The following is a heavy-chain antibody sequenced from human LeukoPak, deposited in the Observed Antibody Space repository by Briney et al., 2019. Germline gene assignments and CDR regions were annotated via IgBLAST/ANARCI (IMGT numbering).Heavy chain of an antibody. V-gene: IGHV3-53*01. Sequence: PGGSLRLSCAASGFTVSSNYMSWVRQAPGEGLEWVSVIYSGGGTYYADSVKGRFTISRDNSKNTLYLQMNSLRAGDTAVYYCARDAGPGVPGYWGQGTLVTVSS. J-gene: IGHJ4*02. D-gene: IGHD1-1*01. CDR3: ARDAGPGVPGY. CDR1: GFTVSSNY. CDR2: IYSGGGT.